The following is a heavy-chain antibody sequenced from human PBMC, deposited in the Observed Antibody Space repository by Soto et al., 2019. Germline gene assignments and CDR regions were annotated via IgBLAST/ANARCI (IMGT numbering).Heavy chain of an antibody. D-gene: IGHD1-26*01. CDR2: ISYDGSNK. V-gene: IGHV3-30*18. CDR1: GFTFSSYG. Sequence: GGSLRLSCAASGFTFSSYGMHWVRQAPGKGLEWVAVISYDGSNKYYADSVKGRFTISRDNSKNTLYLQMNSLRAEDTAVHYCAKTIGGSYYDAFDIWGQGTMVTVSS. CDR3: AKTIGGSYYDAFDI. J-gene: IGHJ3*02.